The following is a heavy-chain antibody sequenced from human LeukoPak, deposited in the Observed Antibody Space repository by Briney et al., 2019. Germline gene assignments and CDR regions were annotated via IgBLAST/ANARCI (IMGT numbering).Heavy chain of an antibody. V-gene: IGHV3-7*03. CDR2: IKQDGSEK. D-gene: IGHD6-13*01. J-gene: IGHJ4*02. Sequence: GGSLRLSCAASGFTFSTYWMSWVRQAPGKGLEWVANIKQDGSEKYYVDSVKGRFTISRDNVKNSLYLQMNSPRAEDTAVYYCARAFSYSTNWLDYWGQGTLVTVPS. CDR3: ARAFSYSTNWLDY. CDR1: GFTFSTYW.